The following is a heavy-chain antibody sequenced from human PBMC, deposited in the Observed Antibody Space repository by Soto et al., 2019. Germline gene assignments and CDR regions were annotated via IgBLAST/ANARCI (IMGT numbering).Heavy chain of an antibody. D-gene: IGHD3-22*01. J-gene: IGHJ6*02. CDR1: GFTFSSYS. CDR2: ISCRTSYI. V-gene: IGHV3-21*01. CDR3: ARVVDYCDPYYNSGMAV. Sequence: EVQLVESGGGLVKPGGSLRLSCAASGFTFSSYSMNWVRQAPGKGLEWVASISCRTSYIYYADSVKGRFTISRDNAKNSLYLQMNSRSAEDTAVYYCARVVDYCDPYYNSGMAVWGQGTTVTVS.